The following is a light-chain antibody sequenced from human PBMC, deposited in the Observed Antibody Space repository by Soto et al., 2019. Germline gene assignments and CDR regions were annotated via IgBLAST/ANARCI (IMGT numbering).Light chain of an antibody. Sequence: EIVTTQSPATLSVSPGERVTLSCRASQSVGTNLAWYQQKPGQAPRLLILGASTRASGIPAKFSGSGSGTEFTLSIGSLQSEDFAIYYCQQYDNWPPRWTFGQGTKVDIK. CDR2: GAS. J-gene: IGKJ2*01. V-gene: IGKV3-15*01. CDR1: QSVGTN. CDR3: QQYDNWPPRWT.